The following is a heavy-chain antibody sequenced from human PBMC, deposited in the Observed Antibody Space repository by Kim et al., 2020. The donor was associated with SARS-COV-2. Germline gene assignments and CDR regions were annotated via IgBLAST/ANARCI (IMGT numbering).Heavy chain of an antibody. J-gene: IGHJ4*02. V-gene: IGHV3-49*03. Sequence: GGSLRLSCTASGFTFGDYAMSWFRQAPGKGLEWVGFIRSKAYGGTTEYAASVKGRFTISRDDSKSIAYLQMNSLKTEDTAVYYCTRDLGYSGYDIPAFDYWGQGTLVTVSS. D-gene: IGHD5-12*01. CDR3: TRDLGYSGYDIPAFDY. CDR2: IRSKAYGGTT. CDR1: GFTFGDYA.